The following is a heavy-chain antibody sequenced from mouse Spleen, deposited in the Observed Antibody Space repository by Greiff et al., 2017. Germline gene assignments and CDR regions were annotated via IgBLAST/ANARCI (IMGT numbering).Heavy chain of an antibody. CDR1: GYTFTSYC. Sequence: QVQLQQPGAELVKPGASVKLSCKASGYTFTSYCMHWVKQRPGQGLEWIGMIHPNSGSTNYNEKFKSKATLTVDKSSSTAYMQLSSLTSEDSAVYYCARTDRYDEDWYFDVWGAGTTVTVSS. CDR3: ARTDRYDEDWYFDV. V-gene: IGHV1-64*01. D-gene: IGHD2-14*01. J-gene: IGHJ1*01. CDR2: IHPNSGST.